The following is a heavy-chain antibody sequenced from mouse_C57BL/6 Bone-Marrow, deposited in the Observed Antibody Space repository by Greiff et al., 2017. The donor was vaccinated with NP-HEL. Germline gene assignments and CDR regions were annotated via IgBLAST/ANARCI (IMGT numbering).Heavy chain of an antibody. V-gene: IGHV5-6*02. CDR3: ARRCYYAMDY. CDR1: GFTFSSYG. Sequence: DVMLVESGGDLVKPGGSLKLSCAASGFTFSSYGMSWVRQTPDKRLEWVATICSGSSYPSYPDSVKGRFTISRDNAKNTLYLQMSSLKSEDTSMYYCARRCYYAMDYWGQGTAVTVSS. J-gene: IGHJ4*01. CDR2: ICSGSSYP.